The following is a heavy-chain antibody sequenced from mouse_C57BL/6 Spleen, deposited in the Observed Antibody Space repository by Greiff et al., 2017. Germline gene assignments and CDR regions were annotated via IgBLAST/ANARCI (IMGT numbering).Heavy chain of an antibody. CDR1: GYAFSSSW. CDR3: ARSDSPYYFDY. J-gene: IGHJ2*01. V-gene: IGHV1-82*01. CDR2: IYPGDGDT. Sequence: QVQLQQSGPELVKPGASVKISCKASGYAFSSSWMNWVKQRPGKGLEWIGRIYPGDGDTNYNGKFKGKDTLTADKSSSTAYMQLSSLTSEDSAVYFCARSDSPYYFDYWGQGTTLTVSS. D-gene: IGHD3-2*01.